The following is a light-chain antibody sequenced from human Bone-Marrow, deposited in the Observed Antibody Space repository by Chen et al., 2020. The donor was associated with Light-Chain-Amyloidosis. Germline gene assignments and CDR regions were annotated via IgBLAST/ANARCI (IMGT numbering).Light chain of an antibody. J-gene: IGLJ3*02. V-gene: IGLV3-21*02. CDR2: DDS. CDR1: NIGSTS. CDR3: QVWDRSSDRPV. Sequence: SYVLTQPSPVSVAPGQTATIARGGNNIGSTSVHWYQQTPGQAPLLVVYDDSDRPSGIPERLSGSKSGNTATLTISRVEAGDEADYYCQVWDRSSDRPVFGGGTKLTVL.